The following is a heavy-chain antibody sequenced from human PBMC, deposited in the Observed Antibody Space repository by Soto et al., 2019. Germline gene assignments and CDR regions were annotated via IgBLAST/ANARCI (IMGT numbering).Heavy chain of an antibody. CDR3: AREERKEIVLMVYADYYYYMDV. CDR1: GGTFSSYT. CDR2: IIPILGIA. Sequence: QVQLVQSGAEVKKPGSSVKVSCKASGGTFSSYTISWVRQAPGQGLEWMGRIIPILGIANYAQKFQGRVTITADKSTSTAYMELSSLRSEDTAVYYCAREERKEIVLMVYADYYYYMDVWGKGTTVTVSS. J-gene: IGHJ6*03. V-gene: IGHV1-69*08. D-gene: IGHD2-8*01.